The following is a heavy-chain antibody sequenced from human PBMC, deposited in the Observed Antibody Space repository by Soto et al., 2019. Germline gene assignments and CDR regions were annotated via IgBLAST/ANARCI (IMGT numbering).Heavy chain of an antibody. D-gene: IGHD3-22*01. CDR1: GDSVNSGTYY. J-gene: IGHJ4*02. V-gene: IGHV4-61*01. CDR2: IYNSGTT. Sequence: QVQLQESGPGLVKPSETLSLTCTVSGDSVNSGTYYWSWIRQPPGKGLEWIGYIYNSGTTKYNPSLKSRVTISVDTSKNQFSLTLSSVTAADTAVYFCARAKTNMIVPENYWGQGTLVTVSS. CDR3: ARAKTNMIVPENY.